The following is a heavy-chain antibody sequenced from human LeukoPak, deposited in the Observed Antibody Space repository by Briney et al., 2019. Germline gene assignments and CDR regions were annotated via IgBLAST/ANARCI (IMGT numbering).Heavy chain of an antibody. CDR2: MNPNSANT. J-gene: IGHJ3*02. CDR3: TTGLRNAFDI. CDR1: GYTFTSYD. V-gene: IGHV1-8*01. D-gene: IGHD3-16*01. Sequence: ASVKVSCKASGYTFTSYDINWVRQATGQGLEWMGWMNPNSANTGYAQRFQGRVTMTDDISTDIAYMDLSSLRSEDTAVYYCTTGLRNAFDIWGQGTMVTVSS.